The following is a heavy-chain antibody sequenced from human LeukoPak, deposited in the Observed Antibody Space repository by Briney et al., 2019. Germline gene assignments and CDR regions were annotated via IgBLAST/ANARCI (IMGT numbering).Heavy chain of an antibody. Sequence: GGSLRLSCVASSFTFSKYWFHWVRQAPGKGLDWVSRIDTNGRTTDYADSVKGRFTISRDNAKNTLFLEMNSLRAEDTAVYYCARDLAGADDYWGQGTLVTVSS. J-gene: IGHJ4*02. CDR2: IDTNGRTT. D-gene: IGHD6-13*01. CDR3: ARDLAGADDY. CDR1: SFTFSKYW. V-gene: IGHV3-74*01.